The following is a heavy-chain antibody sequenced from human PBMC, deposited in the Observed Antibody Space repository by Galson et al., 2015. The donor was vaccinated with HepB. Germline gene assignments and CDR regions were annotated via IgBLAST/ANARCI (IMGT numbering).Heavy chain of an antibody. D-gene: IGHD6-6*01. CDR2: INAGNGNT. CDR1: GYTFTSYA. J-gene: IGHJ6*02. Sequence: SVKVSCKASGYTFTSYAMHWVRQAPGQRLEWMGWINAGNGNTKYSQKFQGRVTITRDTSTSTAYMELSSLRSEDTAVYYCARSQLSFLQREPYYYYGMDVWGQGTTVTVSS. V-gene: IGHV1-3*01. CDR3: ARSQLSFLQREPYYYYGMDV.